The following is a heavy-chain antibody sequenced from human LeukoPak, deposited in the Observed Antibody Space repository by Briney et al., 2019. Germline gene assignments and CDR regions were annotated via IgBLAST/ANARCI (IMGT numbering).Heavy chain of an antibody. D-gene: IGHD2-15*01. CDR2: IYYSGST. J-gene: IGHJ6*02. V-gene: IGHV4-59*01. Sequence: SETLSLTCTVSGGSISSYYWSWIRQPPGKGLEWIGYIYYSGSTNYNPSLKSRVTISVDTSKNQFSLKLSSVTAADTAVYYCARGVVVATTSGVLYYYYGTDVWGQGTTVTVSS. CDR1: GGSISSYY. CDR3: ARGVVVATTSGVLYYYYGTDV.